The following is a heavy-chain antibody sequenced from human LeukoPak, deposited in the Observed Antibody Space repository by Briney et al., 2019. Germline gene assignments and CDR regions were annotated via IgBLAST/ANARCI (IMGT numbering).Heavy chain of an antibody. J-gene: IGHJ4*02. CDR1: GYTFTNYW. D-gene: IGHD4-17*01. Sequence: GESLKISCKGSGYTFTNYWIGWVRQMPGEGLEWMGIIYPGDSYTRYSPSFQGQVTISADKSISTAYLQWSSLKASDTAMYYCARLITVTGPSYFDYWGQGTLVTVSS. CDR2: IYPGDSYT. V-gene: IGHV5-51*01. CDR3: ARLITVTGPSYFDY.